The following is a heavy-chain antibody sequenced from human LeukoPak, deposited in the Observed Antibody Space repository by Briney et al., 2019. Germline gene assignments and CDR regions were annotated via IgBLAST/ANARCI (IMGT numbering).Heavy chain of an antibody. CDR2: ISWNSGSI. J-gene: IGHJ3*02. CDR3: AKDAPPRRWLGALDI. V-gene: IGHV3-9*03. Sequence: GGSLRLSCAASGFTFDDYAMHWVRQAPGKGLEGVSGISWNSGSIGYADSVKGRFTISRDNATNSLYLHMNSLRAEDMALYYCAKDAPPRRWLGALDIWGQGTIVTVSS. CDR1: GFTFDDYA. D-gene: IGHD5-18*01.